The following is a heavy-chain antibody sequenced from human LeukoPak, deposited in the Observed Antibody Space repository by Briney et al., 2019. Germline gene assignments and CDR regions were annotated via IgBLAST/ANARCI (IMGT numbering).Heavy chain of an antibody. D-gene: IGHD4-17*01. V-gene: IGHV4-59*01. CDR3: ARATEYGDYGVFVY. CDR2: IYYSGSI. CDR1: GGSISRFY. Sequence: PSETLSLTCTVSGGSISRFYWSWIRQPPGKGLEWIGYIYYSGSINNNPSLKSRVTMSIDTSKNQFSLKLRSVTAADTAVYYCARATEYGDYGVFVYWGQGTLVTVSS. J-gene: IGHJ4*02.